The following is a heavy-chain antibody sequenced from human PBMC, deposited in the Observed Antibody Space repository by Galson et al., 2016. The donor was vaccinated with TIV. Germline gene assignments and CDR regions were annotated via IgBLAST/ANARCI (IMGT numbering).Heavy chain of an antibody. V-gene: IGHV4-59*04. CDR3: ARGSPAGRLTATKLGDPFDI. Sequence: TLSLTCTVSGGSISSYYWSWIRQPPGKGLEWIGHIYYSGSTYYNPTLKRRVVISVDTSKNQFSLKVTSVTAADTAVYYCARGSPAGRLTATKLGDPFDIWGQGTKVAVSS. CDR2: IYYSGST. D-gene: IGHD5-24*01. J-gene: IGHJ3*02. CDR1: GGSISSYY.